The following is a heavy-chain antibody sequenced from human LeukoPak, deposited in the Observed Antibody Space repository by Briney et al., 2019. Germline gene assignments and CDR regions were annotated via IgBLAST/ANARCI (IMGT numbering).Heavy chain of an antibody. D-gene: IGHD3-22*01. Sequence: GRSLRLSCAASGFTFGDYAMHWVRHAPGKGLEWVSGISWNSGSIDYADSVKGRFTISRDNAKNSLYLQMNSLRAEDTALYYCAKVIGGSSGYGPYYYGMDVWGQGTTVTVSS. J-gene: IGHJ6*02. V-gene: IGHV3-9*01. CDR1: GFTFGDYA. CDR3: AKVIGGSSGYGPYYYGMDV. CDR2: ISWNSGSI.